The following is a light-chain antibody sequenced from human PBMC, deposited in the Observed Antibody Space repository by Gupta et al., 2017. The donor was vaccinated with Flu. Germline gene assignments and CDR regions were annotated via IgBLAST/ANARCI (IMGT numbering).Light chain of an antibody. CDR1: SSDVGGYNY. J-gene: IGLJ1*01. V-gene: IGLV2-14*01. CDR2: EVT. Sequence: QSALTQAASVSGSPGQSITISCTGTSSDVGGYNYVSWYLQRPGKAPKLMVYEVTHRPSGVSNRFSGSKSGNTASLTISGLQAEDEGDYYCSSFTSSNTLVFGTGTKVTVL. CDR3: SSFTSSNTLV.